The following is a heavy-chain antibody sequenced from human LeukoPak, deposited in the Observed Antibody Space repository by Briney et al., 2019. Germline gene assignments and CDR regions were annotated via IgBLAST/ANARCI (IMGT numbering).Heavy chain of an antibody. D-gene: IGHD6-13*01. J-gene: IGHJ4*02. CDR3: TREGILAGVDY. Sequence: QPGGSLRLSCAASGFTFTSYWMSWVRQAPGKGLEWVANIKQDGSEKNYVDSVKGRFTISRDNAKNPLSLQMNSLRAEDTAVYYCTREGILAGVDYWGQGTLVTVSS. CDR1: GFTFTSYW. V-gene: IGHV3-7*01. CDR2: IKQDGSEK.